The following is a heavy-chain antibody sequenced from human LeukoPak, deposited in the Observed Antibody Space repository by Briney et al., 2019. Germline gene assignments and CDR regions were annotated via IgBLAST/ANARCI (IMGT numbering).Heavy chain of an antibody. Sequence: SQTLSLTCTVSGGSISSGGYYWRWIRQHPGKGLEWIGYIYDSGSTYYDPSLKSRVTISVDTAKNQFSLTLSSVTAADTAVYYCARGPARGDFWSGSLPDYSDYWGQGTLVTVSS. J-gene: IGHJ4*02. CDR2: IYDSGST. D-gene: IGHD3-3*01. CDR3: ARGPARGDFWSGSLPDYSDY. CDR1: GGSISSGGYY. V-gene: IGHV4-31*03.